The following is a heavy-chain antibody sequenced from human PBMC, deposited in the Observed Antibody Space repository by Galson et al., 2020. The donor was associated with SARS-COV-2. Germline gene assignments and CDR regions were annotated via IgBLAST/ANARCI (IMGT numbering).Heavy chain of an antibody. D-gene: IGHD3-22*01. V-gene: IGHV4-61*02. J-gene: IGHJ3*02. Sequence: SQTLSLTCTVSGGSISSGSYYWSWIRQPAGKELEWIGRIHSTGSTNYNPSLKSRVTISVDTSKNQFSLRLSSVTAADTAVYYCARSHDSSGNALYSWGQGTMVTVSS. CDR3: ARSHDSSGNALYS. CDR2: IHSTGST. CDR1: GGSISSGSYY.